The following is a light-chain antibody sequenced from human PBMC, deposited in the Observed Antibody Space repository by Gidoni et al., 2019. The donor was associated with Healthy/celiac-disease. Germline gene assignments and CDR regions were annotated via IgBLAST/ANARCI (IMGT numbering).Light chain of an antibody. V-gene: IGKV3-20*01. CDR1: QSVSSSY. J-gene: IGKJ4*01. CDR3: QQYGSSPSLT. Sequence: EIVLTQSPGTLSLSPGERATLSCRASQSVSSSYLARYQQKPGQAPRLLIYGASSRATGIPDRFSGSGSGTDFTLTINRLEPEDFAVYYCQQYGSSPSLTFGGGTKVEIK. CDR2: GAS.